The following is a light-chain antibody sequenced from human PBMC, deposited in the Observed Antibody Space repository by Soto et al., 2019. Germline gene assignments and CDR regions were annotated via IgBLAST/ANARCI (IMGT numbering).Light chain of an antibody. CDR2: AAS. V-gene: IGKV1-12*02. CDR1: HVISSW. Sequence: DIPMTQSPSSVSASVGDRVTITCRASHVISSWLAWYQQKPGKAPTLLIYAASRLQSGVPSRFSGSEPGADFSPTISSLQPADGGTLFCQQTNDVPYTFGQGTKLEIK. CDR3: QQTNDVPYT. J-gene: IGKJ2*01.